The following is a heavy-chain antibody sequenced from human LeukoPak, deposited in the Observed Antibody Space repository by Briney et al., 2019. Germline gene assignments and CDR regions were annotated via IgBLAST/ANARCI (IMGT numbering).Heavy chain of an antibody. Sequence: ASVKVSCKASGYTFTNYGISWVRQAPGQGLEWVGWIRGDNGNTNYAQKFQGRVTMTTETSTSTAYMELGSLGSDETAVYYCARVDLLTGYYFFDYWGQGTLVTVSS. V-gene: IGHV1-18*01. CDR1: GYTFTNYG. CDR2: IRGDNGNT. D-gene: IGHD3-9*01. J-gene: IGHJ4*02. CDR3: ARVDLLTGYYFFDY.